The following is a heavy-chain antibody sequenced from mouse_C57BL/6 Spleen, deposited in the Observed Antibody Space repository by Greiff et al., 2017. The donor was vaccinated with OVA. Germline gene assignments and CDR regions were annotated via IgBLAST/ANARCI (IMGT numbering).Heavy chain of an antibody. CDR2: IYPGSGST. CDR3: ARDEDYSNPYYFDY. CDR1: GYTFTSYW. Sequence: QVHVKQPGAELVKPGASVKMSCKASGYTFTSYWITWVKQRPGQGLEWIGDIYPGSGSTNYNEKFKSKATLTVDTSSSTAYMQLSSLTSEDSAVYYCARDEDYSNPYYFDYWGQGTTLTVSS. J-gene: IGHJ2*01. D-gene: IGHD2-5*01. V-gene: IGHV1-55*01.